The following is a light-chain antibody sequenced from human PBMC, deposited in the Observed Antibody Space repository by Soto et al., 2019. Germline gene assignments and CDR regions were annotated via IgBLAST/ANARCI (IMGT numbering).Light chain of an antibody. CDR3: QQYNNWPRT. V-gene: IGKV3-15*01. Sequence: EIVMTQSPATLSVSPGERATLSCRASQSVNNNLAWYQQKPGQAPRLLIYGASTRATGFPARFSGGGSGTEFTLTISSLQSEDFVVYYCQQYNNWPRTFGQGTKVDIK. J-gene: IGKJ1*01. CDR2: GAS. CDR1: QSVNNN.